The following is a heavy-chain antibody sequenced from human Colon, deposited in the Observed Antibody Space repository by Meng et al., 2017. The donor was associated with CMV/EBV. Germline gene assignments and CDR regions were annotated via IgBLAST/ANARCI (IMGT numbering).Heavy chain of an antibody. J-gene: IGHJ4*02. D-gene: IGHD3-22*01. CDR2: IGASGNNI. CDR3: ARDSRKYDEGSGYGGKDY. Sequence: GESLKISCDASGFTFREYYMTWIRQAPGKGLECVSYIGASGNNIYYSDSVKGRFTISRDNTRNSLYLQMNSLSAEDMAVYYCARDSRKYDEGSGYGGKDYWGQGTLVTVSS. CDR1: GFTFREYY. V-gene: IGHV3-11*04.